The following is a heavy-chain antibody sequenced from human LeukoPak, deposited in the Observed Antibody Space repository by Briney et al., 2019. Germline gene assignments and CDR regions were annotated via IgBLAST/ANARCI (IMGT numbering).Heavy chain of an antibody. CDR3: AREIVGGFNPGAY. J-gene: IGHJ4*02. D-gene: IGHD1-14*01. V-gene: IGHV4-4*02. CDR1: PDSTTSNF. CDR2: IHRSGST. Sequence: KPSETLSLTCTVSPDSTTSNFWSWVRQPPGKGLEWIGEIHRSGSTNYYPSLQSRVTISIDRSKNQIALELSSVTAADTAVYYCAREIVGGFNPGAYWGQGTLVTVSS.